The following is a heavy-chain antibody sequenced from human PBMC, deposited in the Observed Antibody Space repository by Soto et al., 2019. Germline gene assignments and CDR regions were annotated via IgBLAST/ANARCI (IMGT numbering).Heavy chain of an antibody. CDR1: GGSFSGYY. CDR2: INHSGST. D-gene: IGHD1-20*01. J-gene: IGHJ6*03. Sequence: SETLSLTCAVYGGSFSGYYWSWIRQPPGKGLEWIGEINHSGSTNYNPSLKSRVTISVDTSKNQFSLKLSSVTAADTAVYYCARGWVTGTVHYYYYMDVWGKGTTVTVSS. CDR3: ARGWVTGTVHYYYYMDV. V-gene: IGHV4-34*01.